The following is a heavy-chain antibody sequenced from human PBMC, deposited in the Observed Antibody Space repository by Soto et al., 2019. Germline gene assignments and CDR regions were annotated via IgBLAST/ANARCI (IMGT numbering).Heavy chain of an antibody. D-gene: IGHD5-18*01. CDR2: INHSGST. CDR1: GGSFSGYY. V-gene: IGHV4-34*01. J-gene: IGHJ4*02. Sequence: SETLSLTCAVYGGSFSGYYWSWIRXPPGKRLEWIGEINHSGSTNYNPSLKSRVTISVDTSKNQFSLSLTSVTAADTAVYYCAREYTYGSNFFDCWGQGALVTVSS. CDR3: AREYTYGSNFFDC.